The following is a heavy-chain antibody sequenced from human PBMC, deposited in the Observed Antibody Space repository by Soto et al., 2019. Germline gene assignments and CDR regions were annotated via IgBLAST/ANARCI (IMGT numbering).Heavy chain of an antibody. J-gene: IGHJ5*02. CDR3: ARDRMVRGYRPYSWFDP. V-gene: IGHV1-18*01. Sequence: ASVKVSCKASGYAFTSYGISWVRQAPGQGLEWMGWISAYNGNTNYAQKLQGRVTMTTDTSTSTAYMELRSLRSDDTAVYYCARDRMVRGYRPYSWFDPWGQGTLVTVSS. D-gene: IGHD3-10*01. CDR1: GYAFTSYG. CDR2: ISAYNGNT.